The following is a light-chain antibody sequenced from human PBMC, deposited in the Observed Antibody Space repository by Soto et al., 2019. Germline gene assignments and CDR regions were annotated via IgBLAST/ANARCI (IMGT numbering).Light chain of an antibody. J-gene: IGLJ3*02. V-gene: IGLV2-8*01. Sequence: QSALTQPPSASGSPGQSVTISCTGTSSDVGAYNYVSWYQQHPGKAPKLMIYEVSKRPSGVPDRFSGSKSGNTASLTVSGLQAEDEAGYYCSSYAGSNNFVFGGGTKVTVL. CDR3: SSYAGSNNFV. CDR2: EVS. CDR1: SSDVGAYNY.